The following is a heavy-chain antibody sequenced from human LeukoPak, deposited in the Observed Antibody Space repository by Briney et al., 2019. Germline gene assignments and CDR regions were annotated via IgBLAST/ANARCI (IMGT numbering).Heavy chain of an antibody. CDR2: INPSGGST. CDR1: GYTLTSYY. V-gene: IGHV1-46*01. J-gene: IGHJ3*02. CDR3: ARDPSIRTTVTYGAFDI. Sequence: ASVKVSCKASGYTLTSYYMHWVRQAPGQGLEWMGIINPSGGSTSYAQKFQGRVTMTRDMSTSTVYMELSSLRSEDTAVYYCARDPSIRTTVTYGAFDIWGQGTMVTVSS. D-gene: IGHD4-17*01.